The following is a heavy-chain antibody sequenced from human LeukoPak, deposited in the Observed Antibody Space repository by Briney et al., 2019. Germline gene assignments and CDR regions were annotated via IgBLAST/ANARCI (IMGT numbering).Heavy chain of an antibody. V-gene: IGHV4-39*07. CDR1: GGSISSSSYY. J-gene: IGHJ4*02. CDR3: ARVYRGYFAY. CDR2: IYYSGST. Sequence: SETLSLTCTVSGGSISSSSYYWGWIRQPPGKGLEWIGSIYYSGSTYYNPSLKSRVTISVDTSKNQFSLKLSSVTAADTAVYYCARVYRGYFAYWGQGTLVTVSS. D-gene: IGHD1-14*01.